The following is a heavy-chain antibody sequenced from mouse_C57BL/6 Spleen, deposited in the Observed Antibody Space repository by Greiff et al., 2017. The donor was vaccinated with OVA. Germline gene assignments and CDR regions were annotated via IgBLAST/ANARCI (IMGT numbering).Heavy chain of an antibody. CDR1: GYSFTSGYY. D-gene: IGHD2-10*02. J-gene: IGHJ4*01. Sequence: DVQLQESGPGLVKPSQSLSLTCSVTGYSFTSGYYWNWIRQFPGNPLECLGYIRYAGSNNYNPSLKNPISITRDTSSNQFFLKFNSVTTEDTATDYCAREPSNYDAMDDWGQGTSVTVSS. CDR3: AREPSNYDAMDD. CDR2: IRYAGSN. V-gene: IGHV3-6*01.